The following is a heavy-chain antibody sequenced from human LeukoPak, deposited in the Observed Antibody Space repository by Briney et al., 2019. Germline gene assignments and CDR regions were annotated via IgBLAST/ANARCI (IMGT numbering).Heavy chain of an antibody. D-gene: IGHD3-10*01. CDR1: GGSMKNSY. CDR3: RRVRPPSVFPSREV. J-gene: IGHJ6*04. V-gene: IGHV4-59*01. Sequence: SETLSLTCFVSGGSMKNSYWTWIRQAPGKGLEWIGNIDDSGNTNYSPSLKSRVTISLDTSKNRFSLRVTAVTAADTALFFCRRVRPPSVFPSREVWGKGPRSPSPQ. CDR2: IDDSGNT.